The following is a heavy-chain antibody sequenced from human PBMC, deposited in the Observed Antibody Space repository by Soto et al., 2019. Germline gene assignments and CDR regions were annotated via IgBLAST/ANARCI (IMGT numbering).Heavy chain of an antibody. CDR1: GGSISSGGYY. J-gene: IGHJ6*02. CDR2: IYYSGST. D-gene: IGHD5-18*01. Sequence: QVQLQESGPGLVKPSQTLSLTCTVSGGSISSGGYYWSWIRQHPGQGLEWIGYIYYSGSTYYNPSRKSRVTISVDTSKNQFSLKLSSVTAADTAVYYCAREMDTAMDTAYYYGMDVWGQGTTVTVSS. V-gene: IGHV4-31*03. CDR3: AREMDTAMDTAYYYGMDV.